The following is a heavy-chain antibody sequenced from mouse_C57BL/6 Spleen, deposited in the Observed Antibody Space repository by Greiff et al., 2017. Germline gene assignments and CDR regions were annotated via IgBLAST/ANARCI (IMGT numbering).Heavy chain of an antibody. D-gene: IGHD4-1*01. CDR1: GYTFTSYW. CDR3: ARSLGNWVYFEV. V-gene: IGHV1-7*01. CDR2: INPSSGYT. J-gene: IGHJ1*03. Sequence: QVQLQQSGAELAKPGASVKLSCTASGYTFTSYWMHWVKQRPGQGLEWIGYINPSSGYTKYNQKFKVKATLTADKSSSTAYMQLSSLTYEDSAVYCCARSLGNWVYFEVWGTGTTVTVSS.